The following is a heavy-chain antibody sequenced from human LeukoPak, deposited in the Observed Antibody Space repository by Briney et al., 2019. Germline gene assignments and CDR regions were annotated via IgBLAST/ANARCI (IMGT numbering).Heavy chain of an antibody. J-gene: IGHJ4*02. Sequence: GGSLRLPCAASGFTVSSNYMSWVRQAPGKGLEWVSVIYSGGSTYYADSVKGRFTISRDNSKNTLYLQMNSLRAEDTAVYYCAKDRIVPYYYDSSGYYYEEGFDYWGQGTLVTVSS. CDR1: GFTVSSNY. V-gene: IGHV3-66*02. CDR3: AKDRIVPYYYDSSGYYYEEGFDY. CDR2: IYSGGST. D-gene: IGHD3-22*01.